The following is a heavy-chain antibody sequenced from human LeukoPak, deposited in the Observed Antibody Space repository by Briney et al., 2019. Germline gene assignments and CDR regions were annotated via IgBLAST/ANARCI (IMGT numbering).Heavy chain of an antibody. CDR1: GYSFTSYW. CDR3: ATHRPVKKNTVTIAFDI. J-gene: IGHJ3*02. CDR2: IYPGDSDT. V-gene: IGHV5-51*01. Sequence: GESLKISCKGSGYSFTSYWIGWVRQMPGKGLEWMGIIYPGDSDTRYSPSFQGQVTISADKSISTAYLQWSSLKASDTAMYYCATHRPVKKNTVTIAFDIWGQGTMVTVSS. D-gene: IGHD4-17*01.